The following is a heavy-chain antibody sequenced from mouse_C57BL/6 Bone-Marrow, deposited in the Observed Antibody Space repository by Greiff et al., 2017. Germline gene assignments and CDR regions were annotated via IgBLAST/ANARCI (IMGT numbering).Heavy chain of an antibody. V-gene: IGHV1-50*01. J-gene: IGHJ4*01. D-gene: IGHD1-2*01. CDR2: IDPSDSYT. CDR1: GYTFTSYW. Sequence: QVQLQQPGAELVKPGASVKLSCKASGYTFTSYWMQWVKQRPGQGLEWIGEIDPSDSYTNYNKKFKGKATMTVDTSSSTAYMQRSSLTSEDSAVYYCARPVSYGPWDYWGQGTSVTVSA. CDR3: ARPVSYGPWDY.